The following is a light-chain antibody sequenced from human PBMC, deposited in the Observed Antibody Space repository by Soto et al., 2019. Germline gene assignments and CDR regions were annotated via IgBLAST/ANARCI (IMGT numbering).Light chain of an antibody. V-gene: IGKV3-15*01. CDR2: HTS. Sequence: VMTQSPATLSVSPGEGATLSCRASQGIGDTLAWYQHKAGQTPRLLIYHTSTRATGVPARFSGSRSGTHFTLTISRLEPGDFAVYYCQQSGSSPSFTFGQGTRLELK. J-gene: IGKJ5*01. CDR1: QGIGDT. CDR3: QQSGSSPSFT.